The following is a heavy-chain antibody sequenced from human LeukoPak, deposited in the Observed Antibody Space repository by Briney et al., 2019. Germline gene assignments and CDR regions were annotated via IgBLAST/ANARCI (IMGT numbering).Heavy chain of an antibody. D-gene: IGHD3-16*02. CDR2: INPNSGGT. CDR3: ARGGDYVWGSNRYTRLDH. Sequence: ASVKVSCKASGYTFTGYYIHWVRQAPGQGLEWMGWINPNSGGTNYAQKFQGRVTMTRDTSISTAYMELSRLTSEDTAVYYCARGGDYVWGSNRYTRLDHWGQGTLVTVSS. J-gene: IGHJ4*02. CDR1: GYTFTGYY. V-gene: IGHV1-2*02.